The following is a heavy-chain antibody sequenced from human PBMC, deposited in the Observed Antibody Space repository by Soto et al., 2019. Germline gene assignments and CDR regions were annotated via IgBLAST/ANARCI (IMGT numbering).Heavy chain of an antibody. D-gene: IGHD3-22*01. CDR3: ARDRCFDGSCYYASDS. J-gene: IGHJ5*01. V-gene: IGHV3-48*02. Sequence: PGGSLRLSCAASGFSFSTYDMDWVRQAPGKAPEWIAHISTTSFTIYYADSVKGRFTISRDNARNSLYLEMKSLRDEDTAVYYCARDRCFDGSCYYASDSWGQGTLVTVSS. CDR2: ISTTSFTI. CDR1: GFSFSTYD.